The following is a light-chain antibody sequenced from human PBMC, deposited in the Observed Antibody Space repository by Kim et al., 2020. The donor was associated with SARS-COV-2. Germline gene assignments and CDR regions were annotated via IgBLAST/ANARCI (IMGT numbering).Light chain of an antibody. Sequence: SPGERATLSCRASERVSGNYLAWYQRKPGQAPRLLVYGASNRATDIPDRFSGSGSGTDFILTISSLGPEDFAVYYCHQYAASPRTFGQGTKVDIK. J-gene: IGKJ1*01. CDR2: GAS. V-gene: IGKV3-20*01. CDR3: HQYAASPRT. CDR1: ERVSGNY.